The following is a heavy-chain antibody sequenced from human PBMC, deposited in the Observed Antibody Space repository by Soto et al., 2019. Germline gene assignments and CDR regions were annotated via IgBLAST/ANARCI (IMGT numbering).Heavy chain of an antibody. CDR2: INPSGGST. V-gene: IGHV1-46*01. CDR1: GYTFTSYY. D-gene: IGHD2-15*01. CDR3: ARGGGGSSCAGDCSGGRCCYYYSGMDV. J-gene: IGHJ6*02. Sequence: ASVKVSCKASGYTFTSYYMHWVRQAPGQGLEWMGIINPSGGSTSYAQKFQGRVTTTRDTSTSTVYMELSSLRFEDTVVYYCARGGGGSSCAGDCSGGRCCYYYSGMDVWGQGTKVTVSS.